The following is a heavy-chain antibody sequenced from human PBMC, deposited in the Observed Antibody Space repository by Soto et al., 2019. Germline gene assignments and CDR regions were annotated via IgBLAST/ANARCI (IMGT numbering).Heavy chain of an antibody. CDR1: GYTFPSYG. J-gene: IGHJ5*02. CDR2: ISAYNGNK. D-gene: IGHD1-26*01. CDR3: ARVVGALGHWFDP. V-gene: IGHV1-18*01. Sequence: GASVKVSCKASGYTFPSYGISWVRQAPGQGLEWMGWISAYNGNKKYAQKLQGRVSMTTDTSTSTAYMELRSLRSDDTAVYYCARVVGALGHWFDPWGQGTLVTVSS.